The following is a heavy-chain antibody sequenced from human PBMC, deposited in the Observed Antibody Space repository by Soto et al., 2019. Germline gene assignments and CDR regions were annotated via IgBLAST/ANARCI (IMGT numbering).Heavy chain of an antibody. CDR2: IYYSGST. V-gene: IGHV4-31*03. CDR1: GGSISSGGYY. D-gene: IGHD3-3*01. J-gene: IGHJ6*02. Sequence: SETLSLTCTVSGGSISSGGYYWSWIRQHPGKGLEWIGYIYYSGSTYYNPSLKSRVTISVDTSKNQFSLKLSSVTAADTAVYYCARSGSSTYYDFWSGPYYYYGMDVWGQGTTVTVSS. CDR3: ARSGSSTYYDFWSGPYYYYGMDV.